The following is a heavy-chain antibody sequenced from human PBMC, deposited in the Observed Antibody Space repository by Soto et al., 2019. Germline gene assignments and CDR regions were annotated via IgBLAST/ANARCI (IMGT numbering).Heavy chain of an antibody. D-gene: IGHD3-10*01. CDR3: ARESGSNYYYYYYMDV. CDR1: GFTFSSYW. Sequence: GGSLRLSCAASGFTFSSYWMSWVRQAPGKGLEWVANIKQDGSEKYYVDSVKGRFTISRDNAKNSLYLQMNSLRAEDTAVYYCARESGSNYYYYYYMDVWGKGTTVTVSS. CDR2: IKQDGSEK. V-gene: IGHV3-7*01. J-gene: IGHJ6*03.